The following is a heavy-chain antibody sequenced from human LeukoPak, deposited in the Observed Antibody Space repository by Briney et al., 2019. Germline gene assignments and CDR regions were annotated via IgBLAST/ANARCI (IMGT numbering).Heavy chain of an antibody. CDR2: INPNSGGT. CDR1: GYTFTGYY. J-gene: IGHJ4*02. CDR3: ARDLLEFGELFY. Sequence: ASVKVSCKASGYTFTGYYMHWVRQAPGQGLEWMGWINPNSGGTNYAQKLQGRVTMTTDTSTSTAYMELRSLRSDDTAVYYCARDLLEFGELFYWGQGTLVTVSS. V-gene: IGHV1-2*02. D-gene: IGHD3-10*01.